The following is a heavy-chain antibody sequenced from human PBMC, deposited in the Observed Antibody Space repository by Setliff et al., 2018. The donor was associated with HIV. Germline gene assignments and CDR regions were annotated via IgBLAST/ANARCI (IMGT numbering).Heavy chain of an antibody. CDR1: GGSIKSSSYY. CDR2: MYYSGST. J-gene: IGHJ4*02. CDR3: ARDAERGYSYGYDY. V-gene: IGHV4-39*07. D-gene: IGHD5-18*01. Sequence: PSETLSLTCTVSGGSIKSSSYYWGWIRQPPGKGLEWIGSMYYSGSTYYNPSLKSRVTISVDTSKNQFSLKLSSVTAADTAVYYCARDAERGYSYGYDYWGQGTLVTVSS.